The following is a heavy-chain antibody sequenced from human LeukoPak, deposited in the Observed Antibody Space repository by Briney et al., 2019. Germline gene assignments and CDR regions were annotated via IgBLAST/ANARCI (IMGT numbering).Heavy chain of an antibody. V-gene: IGHV3-30*02. CDR2: IRYDGSNK. CDR3: AKCSGFLEWLYYMDV. CDR1: GFTFSSYG. D-gene: IGHD3-3*01. Sequence: GGSLRLSCAASGFTFSSYGMHWVRQAPGKGPEWVAFIRYDGSNKYYADSVKGRFTISRDNSKNTLYLQMNSLRAEDTAVYYCAKCSGFLEWLYYMDVWGKGTTVTVSS. J-gene: IGHJ6*03.